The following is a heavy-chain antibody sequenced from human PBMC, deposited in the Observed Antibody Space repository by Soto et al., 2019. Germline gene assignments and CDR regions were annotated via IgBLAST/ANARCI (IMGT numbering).Heavy chain of an antibody. J-gene: IGHJ4*02. CDR2: ISYAGSNK. CDR3: AKGARRGRSSIRYFDN. V-gene: IGHV3-30*18. Sequence: QVQLVESGGGVVKPGRSLRLSCAASGFTFSSYGMHWVRQAPGKGLEWVEVISYAGSNKYYADSVKGRFTISRDNSKNTRYLQVSSLRADETAVHHCAKGARRGRSSIRYFDNTGQVTLV. CDR1: GFTFSSYG. D-gene: IGHD2-15*01.